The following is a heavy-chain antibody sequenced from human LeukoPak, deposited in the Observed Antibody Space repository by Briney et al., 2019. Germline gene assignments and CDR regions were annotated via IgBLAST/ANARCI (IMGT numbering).Heavy chain of an antibody. CDR3: ARAPSEIGGYYPEYFRH. V-gene: IGHV3-74*01. J-gene: IGHJ1*01. Sequence: GGSLRLSCTASGFTFSTYWMHWVRQAPGKGLVWVSRIKSDGSTNYADSVKGRFTISRDNAKNTLSLQMNSLRPEDTGVYYCARAPSEIGGYYPEYFRHWGQGTLVTVSS. D-gene: IGHD3-3*01. CDR2: IKSDGST. CDR1: GFTFSTYW.